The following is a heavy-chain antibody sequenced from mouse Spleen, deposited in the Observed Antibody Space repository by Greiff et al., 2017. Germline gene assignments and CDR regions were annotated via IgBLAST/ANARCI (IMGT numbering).Heavy chain of an antibody. Sequence: QVQLQQPGAELVMPGASVKLSCKASGYTFTSYWMHWVKQRPGQGLEWIGEIDPSDSYTNYNQKFKGKATLTVDKSSSTAYMQLSSLTSEDSAVYYCSTVVATVDYWGQGTTLTVSS. CDR3: STVVATVDY. V-gene: IGHV1-69*01. CDR1: GYTFTSYW. D-gene: IGHD1-1*01. CDR2: IDPSDSYT. J-gene: IGHJ2*01.